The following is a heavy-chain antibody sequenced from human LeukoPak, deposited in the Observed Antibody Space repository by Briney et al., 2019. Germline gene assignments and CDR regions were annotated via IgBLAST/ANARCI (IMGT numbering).Heavy chain of an antibody. CDR2: ISSSSSYI. CDR3: ARLGGVDCSSTSCYSAAFDI. J-gene: IGHJ3*02. Sequence: GGSLRLSCAASGFTFSSYSMNWVRQAPGKGLEWVSSISSSSSYIYYADSVKGRFTISRDNAKNSLYLQMNSLRAEDTAVYYCARLGGVDCSSTSCYSAAFDIWGQGTMVTASS. V-gene: IGHV3-21*01. D-gene: IGHD2-2*01. CDR1: GFTFSSYS.